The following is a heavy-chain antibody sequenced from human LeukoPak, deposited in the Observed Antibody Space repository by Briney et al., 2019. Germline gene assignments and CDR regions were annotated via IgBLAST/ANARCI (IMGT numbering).Heavy chain of an antibody. D-gene: IGHD2-15*01. Sequence: GSLRLSCAASGFTFSNYWMTWVRQAPGKGLEWVANIKQDESEKYYVDSVKGRFTVSRDNPKNSVYLQMNSLRAEDTAMYYCATPVGGVWSFDYWGQGTLVTVSS. CDR3: ATPVGGVWSFDY. CDR2: IKQDESEK. V-gene: IGHV3-7*01. CDR1: GFTFSNYW. J-gene: IGHJ4*02.